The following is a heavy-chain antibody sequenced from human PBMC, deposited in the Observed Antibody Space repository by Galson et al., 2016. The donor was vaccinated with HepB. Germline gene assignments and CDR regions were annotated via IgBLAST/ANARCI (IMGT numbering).Heavy chain of an antibody. CDR3: ARGAAAGMGYYYYYGMDV. V-gene: IGHV1-69*13. CDR2: IIPIFGTA. J-gene: IGHJ6*02. D-gene: IGHD6-13*01. Sequence: SVKVSCKASGGTFSSYAISWVRQAPGQGLEWMGGIIPIFGTANYAQKFQGRVTITADESTSTAYMELSSLRSEDTAVYYCARGAAAGMGYYYYYGMDVWGQRTTVTVS. CDR1: GGTFSSYA.